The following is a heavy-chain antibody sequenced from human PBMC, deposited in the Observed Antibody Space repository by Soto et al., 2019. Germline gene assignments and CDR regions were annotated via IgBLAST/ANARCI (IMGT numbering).Heavy chain of an antibody. CDR3: ARHPYSSNRFQH. CDR2: IDPSDSYT. J-gene: IGHJ1*01. Sequence: PGESLKISCKGSGYSFTSYWISWVRQMPGKGLEWMGRIDPSDSYTNYSPSFQGHVTISADKSISTAYLQWSSLKASDTAMYYCARHPYSSNRFQHWGQGTMVTVSS. D-gene: IGHD6-13*01. V-gene: IGHV5-10-1*01. CDR1: GYSFTSYW.